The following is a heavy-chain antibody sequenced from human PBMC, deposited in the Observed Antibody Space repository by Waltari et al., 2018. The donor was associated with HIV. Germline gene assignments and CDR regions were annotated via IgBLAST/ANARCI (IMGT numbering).Heavy chain of an antibody. Sequence: QARLAQSGAEVKKPGASVKVSCKASGYTFTSYGISWVRQAPGQGLEWLGWISAYNGNTNYAQKLQGRVTMTTDTSTSTAYMELRSLRSDDTAVYYCARVGCSSASCYSGWFDPWGQGTLVTVSS. J-gene: IGHJ5*02. D-gene: IGHD2-2*01. CDR3: ARVGCSSASCYSGWFDP. CDR2: ISAYNGNT. CDR1: GYTFTSYG. V-gene: IGHV1-18*01.